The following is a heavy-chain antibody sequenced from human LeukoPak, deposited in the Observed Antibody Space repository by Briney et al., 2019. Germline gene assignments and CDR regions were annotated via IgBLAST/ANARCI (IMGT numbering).Heavy chain of an antibody. V-gene: IGHV4-4*03. CDR2: ISHDGTT. D-gene: IGHD2/OR15-2a*01. CDR3: TRENRPFCPFAY. Sequence: PGTLSLTCGVSGGSIDITNYWSWVRQAPGKGLEWIGEISHDGTTNYNPSLRSRVAMFLDRANNQFSLSLTSVTAADTAVYYCTRENRPFCPFAYWGQGVLVTVSS. CDR1: GGSIDITNY. J-gene: IGHJ4*02.